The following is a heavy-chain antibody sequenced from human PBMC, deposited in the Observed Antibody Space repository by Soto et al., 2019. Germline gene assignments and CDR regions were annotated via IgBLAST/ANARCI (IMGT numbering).Heavy chain of an antibody. CDR2: ISGGGGGT. J-gene: IGHJ4*02. V-gene: IGHV3-23*01. D-gene: IGHD3-9*01. CDR1: GFTFSNYA. CDR3: TKGSHYDILTAYHAFDF. Sequence: GGSLRLSCAASGFTFSNYASNWVRHAPGKGLEWVSGISGGGGGTHYTDYVKGRFTISRDNSKNTVFLQMNSLRAEDTAVYFCTKGSHYDILTAYHAFDFWGPGTLVTSPQ.